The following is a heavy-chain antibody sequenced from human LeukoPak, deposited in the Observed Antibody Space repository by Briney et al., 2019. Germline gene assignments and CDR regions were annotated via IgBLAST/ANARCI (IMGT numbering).Heavy chain of an antibody. J-gene: IGHJ3*02. CDR2: IYYSGST. CDR1: GGSISTYY. CDR3: ARGRSPYDSSAAFDI. V-gene: IGHV4-59*01. Sequence: SETLSLTCTVSGGSISTYYWNWVRQPPGKGLEWIAYIYYSGSTNYNPSLKSRVTMSVDTSSDQYSLKLSSVTAADTAVYYCARGRSPYDSSAAFDIWGQGTMVTVSS. D-gene: IGHD3-22*01.